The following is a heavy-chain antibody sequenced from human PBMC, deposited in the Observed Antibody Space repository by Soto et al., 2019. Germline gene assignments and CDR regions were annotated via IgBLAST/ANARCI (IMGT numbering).Heavy chain of an antibody. CDR3: AKFRVEAGGAFDY. D-gene: IGHD6-13*01. CDR2: ISGSGGST. J-gene: IGHJ4*02. CDR1: GFTFSSFA. Sequence: EVQLLESGGGLVQPGGSLRLSCAASGFTFSSFAMSWVRQAPGKGLEWVSGISGSGGSTYYADSVKGRFTISRDNSKDTLYLQMSRLRAEDTAVYDCAKFRVEAGGAFDYWGQGTLVTVSS. V-gene: IGHV3-23*01.